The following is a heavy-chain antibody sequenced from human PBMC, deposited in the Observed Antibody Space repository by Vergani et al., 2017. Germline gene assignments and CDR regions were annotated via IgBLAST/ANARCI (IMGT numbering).Heavy chain of an antibody. V-gene: IGHV3-23*01. CDR3: AKERTPDYYYGMDV. J-gene: IGHJ6*02. D-gene: IGHD2-15*01. CDR1: GFTFSSYA. CDR2: ISGSGGST. Sequence: EVQLLESGGGLVQPGGGSLRLSCAASGFTFSSYAMSWVRQGPGKGLGWVSVISGSGGSTYYADSVTGRFTVSRDNSKNTLYLQMINLRADDTAVYYCAKERTPDYYYGMDVWGQGTTVTVSS.